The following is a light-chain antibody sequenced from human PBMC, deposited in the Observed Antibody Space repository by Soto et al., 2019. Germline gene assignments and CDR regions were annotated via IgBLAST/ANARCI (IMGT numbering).Light chain of an antibody. V-gene: IGKV3D-7*01. CDR1: QSISSSS. CDR3: QQDYDLPYT. CDR2: GAS. J-gene: IGKJ2*01. Sequence: EIVMTQSAATLSLSPGERATLSCRASQSISSSSLSWYQQKPGQAPRLLIYGASTRATGIPVRFSGSGSGTDFTLTITSLQPEDFAVYYCQQDYDLPYTFGQGTKLDIK.